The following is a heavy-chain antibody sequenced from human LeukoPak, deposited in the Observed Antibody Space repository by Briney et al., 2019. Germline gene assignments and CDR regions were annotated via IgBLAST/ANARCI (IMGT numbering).Heavy chain of an antibody. V-gene: IGHV3-7*01. CDR1: GFTFSSHW. CDR3: ARDIGGWFDP. J-gene: IGHJ5*02. CDR2: IKEDGSEK. Sequence: GGSLRLSCAASGFTFSSHWMSWVRQAPGKGLQWVANIKEDGSEKYYVDSVKGRFTISRDNAKNSLYLQMNSLRAEDTAVYYCARDIGGWFDPWGQGTLVTVSS. D-gene: IGHD1-26*01.